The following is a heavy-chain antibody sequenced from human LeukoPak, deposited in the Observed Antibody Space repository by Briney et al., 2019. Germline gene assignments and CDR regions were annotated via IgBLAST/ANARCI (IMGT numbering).Heavy chain of an antibody. Sequence: GESLKISCKGSGYSFTSYWIAWVRQMPGKGPEWMGIIYPGDSNTRYSPSFQGQVTISADKSISTAYLQWSSLKASDTAMYYCARPGGAAYYYYGMDVWGQGTTVTVSS. CDR2: IYPGDSNT. CDR3: ARPGGAAYYYYGMDV. V-gene: IGHV5-51*01. CDR1: GYSFTSYW. J-gene: IGHJ6*02. D-gene: IGHD3-16*01.